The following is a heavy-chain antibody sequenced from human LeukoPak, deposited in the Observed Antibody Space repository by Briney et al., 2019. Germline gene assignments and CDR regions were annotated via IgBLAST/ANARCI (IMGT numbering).Heavy chain of an antibody. D-gene: IGHD1-26*01. V-gene: IGHV3-23*01. CDR2: ISGSGDNT. Sequence: PGGSLRLSCAASGFTLSRYAMTWVRQAPGKGLDWVSAISGSGDNTYYADSVKGRFTISRDNAKNTLYLQMNSLRAEDTAVYYCARDRYSGSYTTSSAFDIWGQGTMVTVSS. CDR1: GFTLSRYA. CDR3: ARDRYSGSYTTSSAFDI. J-gene: IGHJ3*02.